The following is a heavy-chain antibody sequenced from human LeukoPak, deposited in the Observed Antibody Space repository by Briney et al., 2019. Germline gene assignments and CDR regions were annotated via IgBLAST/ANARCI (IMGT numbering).Heavy chain of an antibody. J-gene: IGHJ6*02. CDR1: GGTFSSYA. V-gene: IGHV1-69*13. Sequence: SVKVSCKASGGTFSSYAISWVRQAPGQGLEWMGGIIPIFGTANYAQKFQGRVTITADESTSTAYMELSSLRSEDTAVYYCARWSTTGTTEDYYYYGMDVWGQGTTVTVSS. CDR3: ARWSTTGTTEDYYYYGMDV. CDR2: IIPIFGTA. D-gene: IGHD1-1*01.